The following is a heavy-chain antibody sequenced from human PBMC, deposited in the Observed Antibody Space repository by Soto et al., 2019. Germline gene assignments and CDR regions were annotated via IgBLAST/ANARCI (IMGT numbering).Heavy chain of an antibody. J-gene: IGHJ4*02. D-gene: IGHD3-16*01. V-gene: IGHV4-30-4*01. Sequence: QVQLQESGPGLVKPSQTLSLTCTVSGGSISSGDYYWSWIRQPPGKGLEWIGYIYYSGSTYYNPSLKSRXXIXVXXSKNQFSLKLSSVTAADTAVYYCARAYVYGAYFDYWGQGTLVTVSS. CDR3: ARAYVYGAYFDY. CDR1: GGSISSGDYY. CDR2: IYYSGST.